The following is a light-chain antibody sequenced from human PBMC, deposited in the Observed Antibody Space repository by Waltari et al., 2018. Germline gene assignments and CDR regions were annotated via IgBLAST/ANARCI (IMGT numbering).Light chain of an antibody. V-gene: IGLV2-11*01. CDR3: CSYAGNYLRV. CDR2: NVS. J-gene: IGLJ3*02. Sequence: QSALTQPRSLSGSPRQSVTISCTGTSSDVGGYNHFSWYQQYPGRAPKVVIYNVSKRPSGVPDRFSGSKSGNTASLTISGLQAEDEADYYCCSYAGNYLRVFGGGTRLTVL. CDR1: SSDVGGYNH.